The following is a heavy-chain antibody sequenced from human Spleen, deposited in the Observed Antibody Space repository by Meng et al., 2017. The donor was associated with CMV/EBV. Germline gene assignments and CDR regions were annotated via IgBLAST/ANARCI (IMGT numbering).Heavy chain of an antibody. Sequence: SVKVSCKTSGDTFSTYAISWVRQAPGQGLEWMGGISPILGTTNYAQDFQGRVTITADKSTSSAYMELRSLRSEDTAVYYCVSGHYTSSPSPLYYYGMDVWGQGTTVTVSS. D-gene: IGHD2-2*02. CDR2: ISPILGTT. V-gene: IGHV1-69*10. CDR3: VSGHYTSSPSPLYYYGMDV. J-gene: IGHJ6*02. CDR1: GDTFSTYA.